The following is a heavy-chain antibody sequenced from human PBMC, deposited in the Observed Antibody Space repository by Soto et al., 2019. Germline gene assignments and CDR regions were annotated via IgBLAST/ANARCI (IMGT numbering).Heavy chain of an antibody. V-gene: IGHV3-15*01. CDR2: IKSKNDGGTT. CDR3: FTDRFNRPVDH. J-gene: IGHJ4*02. Sequence: EVQLVESGGGLVEPGGSLRLSCAASGFSFTNAWMSWVRQAPGKGLEWVGRIKSKNDGGTTDDAAPAKGRFIISRDDSKNTLYLQMNSLKIEDTAVYYCFTDRFNRPVDHWGQGTLVTVSS. CDR1: GFSFTNAW.